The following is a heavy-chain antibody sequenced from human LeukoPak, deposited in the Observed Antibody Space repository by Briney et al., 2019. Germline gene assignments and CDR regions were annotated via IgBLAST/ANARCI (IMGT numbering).Heavy chain of an antibody. Sequence: PSETLSLTCIVSGDSVSGYYGSWIRQPPGKGLEWIGYIYYSGSTNYNPSLKSRVTISVDTSKNQFSLKLSSVTAADTAVYYCARVKVAEQHDAFDIWGQGTMVTVSS. CDR2: IYYSGST. J-gene: IGHJ3*02. CDR3: ARVKVAEQHDAFDI. CDR1: GDSVSGYY. V-gene: IGHV4-59*02. D-gene: IGHD6-19*01.